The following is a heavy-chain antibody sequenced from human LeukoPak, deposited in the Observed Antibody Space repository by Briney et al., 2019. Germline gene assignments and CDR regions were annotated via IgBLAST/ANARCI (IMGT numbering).Heavy chain of an antibody. CDR2: INCDGSNK. CDR3: TNFDY. CDR1: GLTFSSDG. V-gene: IGHV3-30*02. J-gene: IGHJ4*02. Sequence: GGSLRLSCTASGLTFSSDGMHWVRQAPGKGLEWVALINCDGSNKYYADSVKGRFAISRDNSKNTLYLQMNSLRAEDTAVYYCTNFDYWGQGTLVTVSS.